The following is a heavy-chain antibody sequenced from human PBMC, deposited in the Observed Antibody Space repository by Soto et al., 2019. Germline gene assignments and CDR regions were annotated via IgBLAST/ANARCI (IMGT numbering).Heavy chain of an antibody. V-gene: IGHV1-8*01. Sequence: QVQLVQSGAEVKKPGASVKVSCKASGYTFTSYDINRVRQATGQGLEWMGWLNPNSGNTGYAQTFQGRVTRTRNTSISTADMELSSLRSEGTAGYYLARRNCDYYVLCWFDPWGEGTLGTVSS. CDR1: GYTFTSYD. J-gene: IGHJ5*02. CDR2: LNPNSGNT. CDR3: ARRNCDYYVLCWFDP. D-gene: IGHD3-10*02.